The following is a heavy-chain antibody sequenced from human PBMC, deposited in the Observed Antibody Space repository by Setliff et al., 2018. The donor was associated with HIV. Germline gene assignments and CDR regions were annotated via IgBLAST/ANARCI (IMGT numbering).Heavy chain of an antibody. Sequence: ASVKVSCKTSDYTFTNYGIYWVRQAPGQGLEWMGWISNYNGNTNYAQKFYGRVTMTTDTSTRTAYMEMRGLTYDDTAVYYCARASGGNSVENGFDIWGQGTMVTVSS. CDR1: DYTFTNYG. J-gene: IGHJ3*02. D-gene: IGHD1-26*01. V-gene: IGHV1-18*01. CDR3: ARASGGNSVENGFDI. CDR2: ISNYNGNT.